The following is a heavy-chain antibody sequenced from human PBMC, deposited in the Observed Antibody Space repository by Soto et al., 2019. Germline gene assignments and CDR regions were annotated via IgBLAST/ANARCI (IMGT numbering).Heavy chain of an antibody. CDR2: IYHSWST. V-gene: IGHV4-59*01. CDR1: GGSIDTYY. Sequence: PSETLSLTCTVSGGSIDTYYWTWIRQPPGKGLEWIGYIYHSWSTNYNPSLKSRVTISVDTSKNQFSLNLSSVTAADTAVYYCARDQLVFGWGRARRWFGPWGQGILVTVSS. CDR3: ARDQLVFGWGRARRWFGP. D-gene: IGHD3-3*01. J-gene: IGHJ5*02.